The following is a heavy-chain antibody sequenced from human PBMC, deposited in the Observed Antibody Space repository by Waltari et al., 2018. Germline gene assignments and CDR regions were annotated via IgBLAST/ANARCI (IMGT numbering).Heavy chain of an antibody. Sequence: EVQLVQSVAEVTKPGESLQISCKGSGYTFTTYCIAWVRQMPGKGLEWMGIIYPIDSDTIYSPSFQGQVSISVDKSISTAYLQWSSLRASDTAMYYCARLVGGSGGTVVNWFDPWGQGTLVTVSS. CDR1: GYTFTTYC. J-gene: IGHJ5*02. CDR2: IYPIDSDT. V-gene: IGHV5-51*01. D-gene: IGHD3-10*01. CDR3: ARLVGGSGGTVVNWFDP.